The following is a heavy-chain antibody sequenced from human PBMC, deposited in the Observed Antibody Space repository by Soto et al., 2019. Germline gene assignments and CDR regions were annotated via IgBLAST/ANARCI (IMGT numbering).Heavy chain of an antibody. CDR2: IKQDGSEK. V-gene: IGHV3-7*01. CDR3: ARESLYGSGSFFDY. J-gene: IGHJ4*02. CDR1: GFTFSSYW. D-gene: IGHD3-10*01. Sequence: LRLSCAASGFTFSSYWMSWVRQAPGKGLEWVANIKQDGSEKYYVDSVKGRFTISRDNAKNSLYLQMNSLRAEDTAVYYCARESLYGSGSFFDYWGQGTLVTVSS.